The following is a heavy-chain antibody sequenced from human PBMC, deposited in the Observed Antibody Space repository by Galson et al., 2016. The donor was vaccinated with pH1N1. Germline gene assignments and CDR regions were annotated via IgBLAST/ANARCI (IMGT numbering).Heavy chain of an antibody. CDR2: INAGNGNT. Sequence: QSGAEVKKPGESLKISCKAFGYTFTSFAVYWLRQAPGQSLEWMGWINAGNGNTKYSQKFQDRVTLTRDTSASTAYMELSRLKSEDTAVYFCARDLDSASYKAKDGFVIWGQGTMVTVSA. CDR3: ARDLDSASYKAKDGFVI. CDR1: GYTFTSFA. V-gene: IGHV1-3*01. J-gene: IGHJ3*02. D-gene: IGHD2-2*01.